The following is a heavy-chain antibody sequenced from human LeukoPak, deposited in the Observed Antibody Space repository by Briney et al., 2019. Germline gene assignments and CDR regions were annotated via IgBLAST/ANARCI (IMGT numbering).Heavy chain of an antibody. CDR1: GFIFRNFW. Sequence: GGSLRLSCSASGFIFRNFWMHWVRQAPGKGPVWVSRINNDGKLVTYADSVKGRFAISRDSAKDTVFLQMNSLRVEDTALYYCVRGLGDVWGKGTLVTVSS. V-gene: IGHV3-74*01. J-gene: IGHJ6*04. CDR3: VRGLGDV. D-gene: IGHD4-11*01. CDR2: INNDGKLV.